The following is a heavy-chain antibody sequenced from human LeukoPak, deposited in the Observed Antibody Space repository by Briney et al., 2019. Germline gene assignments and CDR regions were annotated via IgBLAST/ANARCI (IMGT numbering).Heavy chain of an antibody. V-gene: IGHV3-48*01. J-gene: IGHJ4*02. CDR1: GFTFSSYS. D-gene: IGHD5-18*01. CDR3: ARIRNLDY. Sequence: GGSLRLSCAASGFTFSSYSMNWGRQAPGKGLEWVSYISSSSDNIYYADSVKGRFTVSRDNAENSLYLQMISLRAEDTAVYYCARIRNLDYWGQGTLVTVSS. CDR2: ISSSSDNI.